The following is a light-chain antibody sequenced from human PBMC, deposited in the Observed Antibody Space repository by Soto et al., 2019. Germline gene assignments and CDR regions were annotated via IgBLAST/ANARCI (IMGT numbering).Light chain of an antibody. V-gene: IGKV4-1*01. Sequence: DIVLTQSPDSLTVSLGERATINCKSSQSVLYSVNNENYLAWFQQKPGQPPKLLIYWASMRESGVPDRFSGGGSGPDFTLTISSLQAEDVAVYYCQQYHSIPWTFGQGTRVEIK. CDR3: QQYHSIPWT. CDR2: WAS. CDR1: QSVLYSVNNENY. J-gene: IGKJ1*01.